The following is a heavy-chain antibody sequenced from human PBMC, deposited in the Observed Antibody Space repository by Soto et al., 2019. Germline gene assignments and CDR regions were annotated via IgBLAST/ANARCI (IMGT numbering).Heavy chain of an antibody. CDR1: GGSISSGGYS. J-gene: IGHJ4*02. Sequence: SETLSLTCAVSGGSISSGGYSWSWIRQPPGKGLEWIGDIYHSGSTYYNPSLKSRVTISVDKSKNQFSLKLSSVTAADTAVYYCARVKASGVNFDYWGQGTLVTVS. V-gene: IGHV4-30-2*01. D-gene: IGHD3-10*01. CDR2: IYHSGST. CDR3: ARVKASGVNFDY.